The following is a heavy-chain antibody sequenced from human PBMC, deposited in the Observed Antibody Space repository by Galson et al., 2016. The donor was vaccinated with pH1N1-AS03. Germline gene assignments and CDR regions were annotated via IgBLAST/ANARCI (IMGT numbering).Heavy chain of an antibody. CDR3: VSARGFYGSNYFDY. CDR2: IYYTGST. V-gene: IGHV4-59*11. Sequence: ETLSLTCSVSGALINTQYWSWIRQAPGRGLEWIGYIYYTGSTIYNPSLQSRVAITVDTSKNQFSLQLTSVTAADTAVYYWVSARGFYGSNYFDYWGPGRVVIVSS. CDR1: GALINTQY. D-gene: IGHD1-26*01. J-gene: IGHJ4*02.